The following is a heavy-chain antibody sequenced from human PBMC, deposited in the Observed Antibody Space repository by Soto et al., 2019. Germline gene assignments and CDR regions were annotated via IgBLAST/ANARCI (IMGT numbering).Heavy chain of an antibody. D-gene: IGHD6-13*01. Sequence: QVTVKESGPVLVKPTETLTLTCTVSGFSLSNAGLGVSWIRQPPWKALEWLAHIFSSDEKSYSTSLKSRLTISKDTSKSQVVLTMTNMDPVDTATYYCASTYSTSWYWFDPWGQVTLVTVCS. V-gene: IGHV2-26*04. CDR2: IFSSDEK. CDR3: ASTYSTSWYWFDP. J-gene: IGHJ5*02. CDR1: GFSLSNAGLG.